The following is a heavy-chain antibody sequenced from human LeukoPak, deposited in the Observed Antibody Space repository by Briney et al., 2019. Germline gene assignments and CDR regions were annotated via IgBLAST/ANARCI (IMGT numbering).Heavy chain of an antibody. V-gene: IGHV4-31*03. CDR3: ARDSAWGSSDY. CDR2: IYYSGST. Sequence: SETLSLTCTVSGGSISSGGYYWSWIRQHPGKGLEWIGYIYYSGSTYYNPSLKSRVTISVDTSKNQFSLKLSSVTAADTAVYYCARDSAWGSSDYWGQGTLVTVSS. CDR1: GGSISSGGYY. D-gene: IGHD7-27*01. J-gene: IGHJ4*02.